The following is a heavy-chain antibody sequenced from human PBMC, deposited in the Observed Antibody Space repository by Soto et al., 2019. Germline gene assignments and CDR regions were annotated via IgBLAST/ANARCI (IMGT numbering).Heavy chain of an antibody. V-gene: IGHV4-39*01. CDR3: ARQILERPYFDY. CDR1: GGSISSSSYY. D-gene: IGHD3-3*01. J-gene: IGHJ4*02. CDR2: IYYSGST. Sequence: SSETLSLTCTVSGGSISSSSYYWGWIRQPPGKGLEWIGSIYYSGSTYYNPSLKSRVTISVDTSKNQFSLKLSSVTAADTAVYYCARQILERPYFDYWGQGTLVTVSS.